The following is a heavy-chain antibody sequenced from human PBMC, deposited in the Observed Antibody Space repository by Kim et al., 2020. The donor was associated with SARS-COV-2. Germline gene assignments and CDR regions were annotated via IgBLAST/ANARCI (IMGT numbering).Heavy chain of an antibody. D-gene: IGHD3-10*01. V-gene: IGHV3-30*18. CDR2: ISFDGSNK. CDR1: GFTFSNFG. CDR3: AKDCYVSGTYYIHTYYYGMDV. Sequence: GGSLRLSCAASGFTFSNFGIHWVRQAPGKGLEWVAVISFDGSNKYYTDSVKGRFTISRDNSKNMVFLQMNSLRPDVTALYFCAKDCYVSGTYYIHTYYYGMDVWGQGTTVTVSS. J-gene: IGHJ6*02.